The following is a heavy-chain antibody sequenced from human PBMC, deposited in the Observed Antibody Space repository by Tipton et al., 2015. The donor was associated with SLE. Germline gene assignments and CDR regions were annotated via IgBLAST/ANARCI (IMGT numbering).Heavy chain of an antibody. D-gene: IGHD2-2*01. V-gene: IGHV4-39*07. J-gene: IGHJ2*01. CDR3: ARRLVAAANDWYFGL. Sequence: TLFLTCTVSGGSISSSSYYWGWIRQPPGKGLEWIGSIYYSGNTYYNPSLKSRVTISVDTSKNQFSLKLSSVTAADTAVYYCARRLVAAANDWYFGLWGRGTLVTVSS. CDR2: IYYSGNT. CDR1: GGSISSSSYY.